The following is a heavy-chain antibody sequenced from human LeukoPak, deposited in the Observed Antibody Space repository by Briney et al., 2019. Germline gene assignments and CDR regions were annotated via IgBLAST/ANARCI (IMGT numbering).Heavy chain of an antibody. CDR2: IKNDGSET. CDR3: VKNDGWFHLAQ. D-gene: IGHD6-19*01. V-gene: IGHV3-7*03. J-gene: IGHJ4*02. CDR1: GFNFRDHW. Sequence: GGSLRLSCAVSGFNFRDHWMDWVRQAPGKGLQWVGHIKNDGSETYYLDSLKGRYSISRDNTNNALYLQMNSLRVEDTAVYYCVKNDGWFHLAQWGQGTLVTVSS.